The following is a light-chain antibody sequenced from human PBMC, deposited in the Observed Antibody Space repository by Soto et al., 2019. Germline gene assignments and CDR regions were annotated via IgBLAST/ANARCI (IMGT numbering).Light chain of an antibody. CDR3: QQYNNWPPT. J-gene: IGKJ5*01. V-gene: IGKV3-15*01. CDR1: QSVSSN. CDR2: DAS. Sequence: EIVMTQSPATLSVSPGERATLSCRASQSVSSNLAWYQQKPGQAPRLLIYDASTRATGIPARFSGSRSGTEFHLTISSLQSEDFAVYYCQQYNNWPPTFGQGTRLEI.